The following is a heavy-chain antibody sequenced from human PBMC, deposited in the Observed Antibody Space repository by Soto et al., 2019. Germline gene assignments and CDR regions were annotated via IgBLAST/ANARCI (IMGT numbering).Heavy chain of an antibody. CDR1: GYTFTGYY. V-gene: IGHV1-2*02. J-gene: IGHJ5*02. CDR3: AREEGFRITMDRGRWFDP. CDR2: VNPISGDT. Sequence: QIQLVQSGAEVKKPGASVKVSCRASGYTFTGYYLHWVRQAPGQGLEWMGWVNPISGDTNYAQKYQDRVSMTSDRSITTVHMGLSRLISDDTAVYYCAREEGFRITMDRGRWFDPWGQGTLVNVSS. D-gene: IGHD3-10*01.